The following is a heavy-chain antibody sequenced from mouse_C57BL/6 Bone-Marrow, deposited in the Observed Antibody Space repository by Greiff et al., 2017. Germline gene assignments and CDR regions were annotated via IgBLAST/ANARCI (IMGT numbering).Heavy chain of an antibody. V-gene: IGHV2-2*01. Sequence: VKLMESGPGLVKPSQCLSITCTVSGFSLTSYGVHWVRQSPGQGLEWLGVIWSGGSTDYNAAFISRLGISKDNTKRQVFFKMNSLQADDTATYYCASKPQYDYGYFDYWGQGTTLTVSS. CDR1: GFSLTSYG. CDR2: IWSGGST. J-gene: IGHJ2*01. D-gene: IGHD2-4*01. CDR3: ASKPQYDYGYFDY.